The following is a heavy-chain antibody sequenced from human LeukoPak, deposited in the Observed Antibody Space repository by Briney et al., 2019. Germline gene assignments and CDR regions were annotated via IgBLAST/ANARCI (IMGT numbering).Heavy chain of an antibody. D-gene: IGHD3-22*01. CDR3: ASIDYYDSSGYIDY. CDR1: GGSISSSSYY. Sequence: SETLSLTCTVSGGSISSSSYYWGWIRQPPGKGLEWIGSIYYSGSTYYNPSLKSRVTISVDTSKNQFSLKLSSVTAADTAVYYCASIDYYDSSGYIDYWGQGTLVTVSS. CDR2: IYYSGST. V-gene: IGHV4-39*07. J-gene: IGHJ4*02.